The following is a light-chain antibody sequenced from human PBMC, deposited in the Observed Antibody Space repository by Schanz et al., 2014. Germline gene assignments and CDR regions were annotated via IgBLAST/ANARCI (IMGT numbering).Light chain of an antibody. CDR1: QSISSW. CDR3: QQYNSYSPWT. V-gene: IGKV1-5*03. CDR2: KAS. Sequence: DIQMTQSPSTLSAFVGDRVTITCRASQSISSWLAWYQQKPGKAPNLLIYKASNLESGVPSRFSGSGSGTEFTLTISSLQPDDSATYYCQQYNSYSPWTFGQGTKVEVK. J-gene: IGKJ1*01.